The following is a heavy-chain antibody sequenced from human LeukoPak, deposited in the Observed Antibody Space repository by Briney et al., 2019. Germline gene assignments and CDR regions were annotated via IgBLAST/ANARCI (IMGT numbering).Heavy chain of an antibody. J-gene: IGHJ6*03. CDR1: GGSISSYY. CDR3: ARWPLSPNPDYYYMDV. CDR2: IYYSGST. Sequence: SETLSLTCTVSGGSISSYYWSWIRQPPGKGLEWIGYIYYSGSTNYNPSLKSRVTISVDTSKNQFSLKLSSVTAADTAVYYCARWPLSPNPDYYYMDVWGKGTTVTVSS. V-gene: IGHV4-59*01.